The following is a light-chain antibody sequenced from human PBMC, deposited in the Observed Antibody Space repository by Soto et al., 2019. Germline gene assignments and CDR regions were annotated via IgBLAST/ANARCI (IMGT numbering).Light chain of an antibody. Sequence: DIQMTQSPSTLPASVGDGATITCRASQSIGSWLAWYQQKPGKAPKLLIYKATNLQSGVPSRFSGSGSGTDFSLTISSLQPVDSATYFCQQYNDFQYTFGPGTKLEI. CDR3: QQYNDFQYT. CDR1: QSIGSW. CDR2: KAT. J-gene: IGKJ2*01. V-gene: IGKV1-5*03.